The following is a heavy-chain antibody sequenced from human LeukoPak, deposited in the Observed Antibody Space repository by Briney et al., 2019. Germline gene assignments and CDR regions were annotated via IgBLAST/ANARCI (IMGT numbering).Heavy chain of an antibody. Sequence: PSETLSLTCTVSGGSISNHYWTWIRQPAGKGLEWIGRVYTTGTTNYNPSLKSRVTMSVDTSENQFSLKLSSVTAADTAVYYCARTGPYGGIDYWGQGTLVTVSS. CDR1: GGSISNHY. D-gene: IGHD4-23*01. V-gene: IGHV4-4*07. CDR3: ARTGPYGGIDY. CDR2: VYTTGTT. J-gene: IGHJ4*02.